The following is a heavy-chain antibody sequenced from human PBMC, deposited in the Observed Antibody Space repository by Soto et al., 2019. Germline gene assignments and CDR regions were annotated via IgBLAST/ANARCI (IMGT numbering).Heavy chain of an antibody. D-gene: IGHD3-22*01. CDR3: ARDGYYYYSSVIDY. CDR2: ISAYNGNT. CDR1: GYTFTSYG. V-gene: IGHV1-18*01. Sequence: GASVKVSCKASGYTFTSYGISWVRQAPGQGLEWMGWISAYNGNTNYAQKLQGRVTMTTDTSTSTAYMELRSLSSDDTAVYYCARDGYYYYSSVIDYWGQGTLVTVSS. J-gene: IGHJ4*02.